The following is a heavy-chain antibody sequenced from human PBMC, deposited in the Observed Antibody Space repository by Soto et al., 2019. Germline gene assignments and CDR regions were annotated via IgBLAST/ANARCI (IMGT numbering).Heavy chain of an antibody. CDR1: GGSISSYY. V-gene: IGHV4-39*01. D-gene: IGHD6-19*01. CDR3: ARHDGFSSGWIFDY. J-gene: IGHJ4*01. CDR2: IYYSGNT. Sequence: PSETLFLTCTVSGGSISSYYWGWIRQPPGKALEWIGSIYYSGNTYYNPSLKSRVTISVDTSNNQLSLKLRSVTAADTAVYYCARHDGFSSGWIFDYWGHGTLVTVSS.